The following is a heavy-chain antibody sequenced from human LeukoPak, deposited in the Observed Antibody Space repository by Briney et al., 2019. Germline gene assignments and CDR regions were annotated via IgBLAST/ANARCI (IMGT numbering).Heavy chain of an antibody. CDR1: GFTLTSYA. D-gene: IGHD4-17*01. V-gene: IGHV3-23*01. CDR3: AKDLRSNYYYYGMDV. J-gene: IGHJ6*02. Sequence: GGSLRLSCAASGFTLTSYAMSWVRQAPGKGLQWVSLICGRGGNTYYADSVKGRFTISRDNSKNTLYLQMNSLRAEDTAVYYCAKDLRSNYYYYGMDVWGQGTTVTVSS. CDR2: ICGRGGNT.